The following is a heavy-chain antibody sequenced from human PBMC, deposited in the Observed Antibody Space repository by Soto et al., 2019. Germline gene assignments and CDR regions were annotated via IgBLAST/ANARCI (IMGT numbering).Heavy chain of an antibody. J-gene: IGHJ5*02. Sequence: PSETLSLTCTVSGDSIRSGCYYWSWIRQHPGKGLEWIGYIYYNGNTYYNPSLKSRLTISLDTSKNQFSLNLRSVTAADTAVYYCARGTTSQYSWFDPCGQRTLVAFCS. CDR3: ARGTTSQYSWFDP. V-gene: IGHV4-31*03. CDR2: IYYNGNT. CDR1: GDSIRSGCYY. D-gene: IGHD1-26*01.